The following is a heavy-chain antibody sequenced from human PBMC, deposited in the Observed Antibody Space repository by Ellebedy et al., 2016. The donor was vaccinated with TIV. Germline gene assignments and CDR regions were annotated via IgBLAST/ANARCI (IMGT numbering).Heavy chain of an antibody. D-gene: IGHD1/OR15-1a*01. CDR2: IYSDATRI. V-gene: IGHV3-74*01. Sequence: GESLKISCAASGFTFSRYWMHWVRQAPGKGLVWVSRIYSDATRINYADSVRGRFTISRDNAKNTLYLQMHSLRAEDTAVYYCARESVDGNNAYDDAFDIWGQGTMVTVSS. CDR1: GFTFSRYW. CDR3: ARESVDGNNAYDDAFDI. J-gene: IGHJ3*02.